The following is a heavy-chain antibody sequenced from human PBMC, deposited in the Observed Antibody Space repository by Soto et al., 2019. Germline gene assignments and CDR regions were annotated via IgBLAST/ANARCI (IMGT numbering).Heavy chain of an antibody. D-gene: IGHD2-15*01. CDR2: ISYDGSNR. V-gene: IGHV3-30-3*01. J-gene: IGHJ4*02. CDR3: ARDYWATVATGGYFDY. Sequence: GGSLRLSCAASGFTFSSYAMHWVRQAPGKGLEWVAVISYDGSNRYYADSVKGRLTISRDNSKNTLHLQMNSLRAEDTAVYYCARDYWATVATGGYFDYWGQGTLVTVSS. CDR1: GFTFSSYA.